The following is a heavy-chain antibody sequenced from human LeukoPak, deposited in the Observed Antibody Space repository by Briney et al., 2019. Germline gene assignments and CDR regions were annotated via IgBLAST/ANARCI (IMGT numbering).Heavy chain of an antibody. CDR1: GFTVITND. V-gene: IGHV3-53*01. CDR2: LYSDGNT. CDR3: ARGVEPLAANTLAY. Sequence: GGSLRLSCAASGFTVITNDMTWVRQAPGKGLEWVSVLYSDGNTKYAASVQGRFTISRNNSKNTLYLEMNSLSPDDTAVYYCARGVEPLAANTLAYWGQGTLVTVSS. D-gene: IGHD1-14*01. J-gene: IGHJ4*02.